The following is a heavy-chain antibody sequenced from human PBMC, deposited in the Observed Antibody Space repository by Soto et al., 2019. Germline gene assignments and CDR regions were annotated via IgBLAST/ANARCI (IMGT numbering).Heavy chain of an antibody. D-gene: IGHD1-26*01. Sequence: QVQLQESGPGLVKPSETLSLTCTVSGGSITGYHWSCIRQPPGKGLEWIGYTHGSGITNYSPSLQSRVTISVDTTKNHFSLKLSSVTASDTAVYYCASYIEGGGGRGYWGQGHLLTVSS. J-gene: IGHJ4*02. CDR3: ASYIEGGGGRGY. CDR1: GGSITGYH. V-gene: IGHV4-59*01. CDR2: THGSGIT.